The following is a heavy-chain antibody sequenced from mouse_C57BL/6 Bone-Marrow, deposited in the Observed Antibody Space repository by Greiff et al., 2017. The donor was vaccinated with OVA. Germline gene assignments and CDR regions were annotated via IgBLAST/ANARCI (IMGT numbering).Heavy chain of an antibody. CDR2: INPNNGGT. J-gene: IGHJ3*01. CDR1: GYTFTDYY. D-gene: IGHD2-4*01. CDR3: ARNDYGWFAD. V-gene: IGHV1-26*01. Sequence: EVQLQQSGPELVKPGASVKISCKASGYTFTDYYMNWVKQSHGKSLEWIGDINPNNGGTSYNQKFKGKATLTVDKSSSTAYMELRSLTSEDSAVYYCARNDYGWFADWGQGTLVTVSA.